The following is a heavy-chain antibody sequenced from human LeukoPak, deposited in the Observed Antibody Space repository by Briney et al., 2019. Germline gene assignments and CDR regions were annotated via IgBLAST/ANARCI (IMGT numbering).Heavy chain of an antibody. Sequence: PGGSLRLSCAASGFSFSTYGMHWFRQAPGKGLEWVTVISYDGSDKYYADSVKGRFTISRDNSRNTLYLQMNSLRVEDTAVYYCAIEVGTFTLVSWGPGTLVTVSS. V-gene: IGHV3-30*03. J-gene: IGHJ5*02. CDR3: AIEVGTFTLVS. CDR1: GFSFSTYG. CDR2: ISYDGSDK. D-gene: IGHD1-26*01.